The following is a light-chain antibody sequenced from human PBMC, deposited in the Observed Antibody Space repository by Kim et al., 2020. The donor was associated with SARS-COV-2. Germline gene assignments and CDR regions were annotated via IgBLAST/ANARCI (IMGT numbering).Light chain of an antibody. CDR3: QQYTNWPPLT. J-gene: IGKJ4*01. CDR2: RAS. V-gene: IGKV3-15*01. CDR1: QSVGRN. Sequence: SPGERATLSCTAGQSVGRNLAWYQHKPGQAPRLLIYRASTRATGLPARFSGSGSETEFTLTISSLQSEDFAVYYCQQYTNWPPLTFGGGTKVDIK.